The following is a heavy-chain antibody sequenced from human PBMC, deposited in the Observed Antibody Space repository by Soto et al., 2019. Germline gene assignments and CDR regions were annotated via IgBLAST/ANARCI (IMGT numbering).Heavy chain of an antibody. CDR2: INAVNGHT. CDR1: GYTFTTYA. V-gene: IGHV1-3*01. D-gene: IGHD2-15*01. CDR3: ARDVCSGGSCYPQTGAFDI. J-gene: IGHJ3*02. Sequence: ASVKVSCKASGYTFTTYAMHWVRQAPGQRLEWMGWINAVNGHTKYSQKFQGRVTIAGDTSASTAYMELSCLRSEDTAVYYCARDVCSGGSCYPQTGAFDISGQGTMVTVSS.